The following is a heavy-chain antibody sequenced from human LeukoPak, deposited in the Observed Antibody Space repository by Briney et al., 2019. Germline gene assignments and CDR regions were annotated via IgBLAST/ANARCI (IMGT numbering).Heavy chain of an antibody. V-gene: IGHV4-39*01. CDR2: IYYSGST. D-gene: IGHD5-18*01. CDR1: GGSISSSSYY. Sequence: SETLSLTCTVSGGSISSSSYYWGWIRQPPGKGLEWIGSIYYSGSTYYNPSLKSRVTISVDTSKNQSSLKLSSVTAADTAVYYCVGYSYGRETFDYWGQGTLVTVSS. J-gene: IGHJ4*02. CDR3: VGYSYGRETFDY.